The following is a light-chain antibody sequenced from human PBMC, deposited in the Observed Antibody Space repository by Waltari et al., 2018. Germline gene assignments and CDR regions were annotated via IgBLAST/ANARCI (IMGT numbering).Light chain of an antibody. CDR1: SSNIGNYF. CDR2: DNN. Sequence: QSVLTQPPSVSAAPGQKVTISCSGSSSNIGNYFVSWYHQLPGAAPKLLIYDNNKRPSGIPDRVSASKSGTAATLDITGLQIGDEADYYCATWDNSLTDVVFGGGTKLTVL. J-gene: IGLJ2*01. V-gene: IGLV1-51*01. CDR3: ATWDNSLTDVV.